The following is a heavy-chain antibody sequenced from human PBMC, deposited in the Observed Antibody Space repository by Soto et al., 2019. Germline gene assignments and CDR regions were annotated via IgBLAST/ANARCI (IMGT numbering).Heavy chain of an antibody. V-gene: IGHV2-26*01. CDR1: GFSLSNGKVG. Sequence: SGPTLVNPTETLTLTCTVSGFSLSNGKVGVSWIRQPPGKALEWLAYIFSNDEKSYRTSLKSRLTISEDTSKSQVVLTMTNVDPVDTATYYCARILFGRSVAGGYFYMDVWGKGTTVTVSS. J-gene: IGHJ6*03. CDR2: IFSNDEK. D-gene: IGHD6-19*01. CDR3: ARILFGRSVAGGYFYMDV.